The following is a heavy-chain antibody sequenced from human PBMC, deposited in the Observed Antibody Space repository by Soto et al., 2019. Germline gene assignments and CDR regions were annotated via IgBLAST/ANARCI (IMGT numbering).Heavy chain of an antibody. D-gene: IGHD6-13*01. CDR3: AKRCIAEAGDGYNWFDP. CDR1: GFTVSSGY. V-gene: IGHV3-23*01. Sequence: PGGSLRLSCAASGFTVSSGYMSWVRQAPGMGLEWVSVILSGSGGSTYYADSVKGRFTISRDNSKNTLYLQLNSLRAEDTAVYYCAKRCIAEAGDGYNWFDPWGQGTLVTVSS. J-gene: IGHJ5*02. CDR2: ILSGSGGST.